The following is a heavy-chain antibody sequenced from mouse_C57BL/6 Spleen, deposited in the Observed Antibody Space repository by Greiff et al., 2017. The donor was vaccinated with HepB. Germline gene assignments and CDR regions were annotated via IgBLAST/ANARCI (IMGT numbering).Heavy chain of an antibody. J-gene: IGHJ1*03. Sequence: EVNLVESGGGLVKPGGSLKLSCAASGFTFSDYGMHWVRQAPEKGLEWVAYISSGSSTIYYADTVKGRFTISRDNAKNTLFLQMTSLRSEDTAMYYCARGPAYFDVWGTGTTVTVSS. CDR3: ARGPAYFDV. V-gene: IGHV5-17*01. CDR2: ISSGSSTI. CDR1: GFTFSDYG.